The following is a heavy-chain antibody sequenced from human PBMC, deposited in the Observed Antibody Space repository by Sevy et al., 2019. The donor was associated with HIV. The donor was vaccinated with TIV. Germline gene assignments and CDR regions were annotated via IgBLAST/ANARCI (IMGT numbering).Heavy chain of an antibody. CDR3: GILRGGYDFDY. CDR2: VSQDGSEK. J-gene: IGHJ4*02. Sequence: GGSLRLSCAASGFTFSSYWMTWVRQAPGKGLEWVANVSQDGSEKDYVDSVKGRFTISRDNAKNSLHMQVNSLRVEDTAVYYCGILRGGYDFDYWGQGALVTVSS. V-gene: IGHV3-7*01. CDR1: GFTFSSYW. D-gene: IGHD5-12*01.